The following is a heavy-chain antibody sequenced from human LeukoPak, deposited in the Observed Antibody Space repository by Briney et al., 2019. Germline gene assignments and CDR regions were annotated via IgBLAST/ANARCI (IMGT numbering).Heavy chain of an antibody. V-gene: IGHV4-34*01. Sequence: KPSETLSLTCAVYGGSFSGYYWSWLRQPPGKGLEWIGEINHSGSTNYNPSLKSRVTISVDTSKNQFSLKLSSVTAADTAVYYCARGLRIVVGYYYYGMDVWGKGTTVTVSS. CDR3: ARGLRIVVGYYYYGMDV. CDR2: INHSGST. CDR1: GGSFSGYY. D-gene: IGHD2-2*01. J-gene: IGHJ6*04.